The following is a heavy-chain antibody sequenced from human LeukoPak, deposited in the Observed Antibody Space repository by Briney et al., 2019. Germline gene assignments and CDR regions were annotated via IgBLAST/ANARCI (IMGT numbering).Heavy chain of an antibody. J-gene: IGHJ4*02. D-gene: IGHD3-22*01. Sequence: GASVKVSCKVSGYTLTELSMHWVRQAPGKGLEWMGGFDPEDGETIYAQKLQGRVTMTEDTSTDTAYMELSSLRSEDTAVYYCATVKLGSGYYYSLDYWGQGTLVTVSS. CDR1: GYTLTELS. CDR2: FDPEDGET. CDR3: ATVKLGSGYYYSLDY. V-gene: IGHV1-24*01.